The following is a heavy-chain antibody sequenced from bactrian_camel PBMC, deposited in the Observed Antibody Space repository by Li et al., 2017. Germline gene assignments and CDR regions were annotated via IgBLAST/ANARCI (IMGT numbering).Heavy chain of an antibody. CDR1: GSSYCL. J-gene: IGHJ6*01. D-gene: IGHD1*01. V-gene: IGHV3S53*01. Sequence: VQLVESGGGAVETGGSLRLSCEWSGSSYCLGWFRQGPGGEREGVAGIDSDGKVSYADSVKGRFTISKDNAKNTVSLQMNSLAPEDTAVYYCIRNPDPWNNAPADHVERSDFGYRGQGTQVTVS. CDR2: IDSDGKV. CDR3: IRNPDPWNNAPADHVERSDFGY.